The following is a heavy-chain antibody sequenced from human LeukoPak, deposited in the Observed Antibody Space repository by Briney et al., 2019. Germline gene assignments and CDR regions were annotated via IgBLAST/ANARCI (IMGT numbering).Heavy chain of an antibody. Sequence: SETLSLTCTVPGGSISSGGYYWSWIRQHPGRGLEWIGYIYYSGNIYYNPSLKSRVVISVDTSNNQFSLKLSSVTAADTAVYYCARVTTSRGSSTFDYWGQGTLVTVSS. V-gene: IGHV4-31*03. D-gene: IGHD1-26*01. J-gene: IGHJ4*02. CDR2: IYYSGNI. CDR3: ARVTTSRGSSTFDY. CDR1: GGSISSGGYY.